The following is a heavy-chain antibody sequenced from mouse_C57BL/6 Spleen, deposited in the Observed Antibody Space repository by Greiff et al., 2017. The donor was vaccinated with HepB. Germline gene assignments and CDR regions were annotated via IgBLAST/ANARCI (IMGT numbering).Heavy chain of an antibody. CDR3: ARVTTVVAEYFDV. CDR2: IYPGSGNT. CDR1: GYSFTSYY. D-gene: IGHD1-1*01. J-gene: IGHJ1*03. Sequence: VQLQQCGPELVKPGASVKISCKASGYSFTSYYIHWVKQRPGQGLEWIGWIYPGSGNTKYNEKFKGKATLTADTSSSTAYMQLSSLTSEDSAVYYCARVTTVVAEYFDVWGTGTTVTVSS. V-gene: IGHV1-66*01.